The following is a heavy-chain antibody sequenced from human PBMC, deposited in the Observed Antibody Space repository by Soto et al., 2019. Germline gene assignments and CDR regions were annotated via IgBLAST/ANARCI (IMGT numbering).Heavy chain of an antibody. Sequence: QVQLVQSGAEVKKPGSSVKVSCKASGGTFSSYAISWVRQAPGQGLEWMGGIIPIFGTANYAQKFQGRVTITADESTRTAYMELSRLRCEDTAVYYCACHLTVTARAAYYYCMDVWGQGTTVTVSS. CDR3: ACHLTVTARAAYYYCMDV. CDR1: GGTFSSYA. V-gene: IGHV1-69*12. CDR2: IIPIFGTA. D-gene: IGHD4-17*01. J-gene: IGHJ6*02.